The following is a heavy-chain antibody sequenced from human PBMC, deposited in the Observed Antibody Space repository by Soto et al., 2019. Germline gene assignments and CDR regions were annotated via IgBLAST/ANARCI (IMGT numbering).Heavy chain of an antibody. J-gene: IGHJ4*02. CDR1: GFTFSSYS. CDR2: ISSSSSYI. CDR3: ERARIHDPYFDY. D-gene: IGHD1-1*01. V-gene: IGHV3-21*01. Sequence: EVQLVESGGGLVKPGGSLRLSCAASGFTFSSYSMNWVRQAPGKGLEWVSSISSSSSYIYYADSVKGRVTISRDNAKNSLYLQMNSLRAEDTAVYYCERARIHDPYFDYWGQRTLVTVSS.